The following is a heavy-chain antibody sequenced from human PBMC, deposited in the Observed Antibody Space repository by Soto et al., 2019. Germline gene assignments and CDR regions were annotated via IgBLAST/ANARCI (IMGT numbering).Heavy chain of an antibody. CDR3: APPAYDY. Sequence: PGGSLRLSCAASGFIFSTSGSAFSRYAMTWVRQTPGKALEWVSSISGSGVRTYYSDSVRGRFTISRDNSKDRLYLEMNSVRAEDTAVYYCAPPAYDYWGQGTLVTVSS. D-gene: IGHD3-16*01. CDR2: ISGSGVRT. V-gene: IGHV3-23*01. CDR1: GFIFSTSGSAFSRYA. J-gene: IGHJ4*02.